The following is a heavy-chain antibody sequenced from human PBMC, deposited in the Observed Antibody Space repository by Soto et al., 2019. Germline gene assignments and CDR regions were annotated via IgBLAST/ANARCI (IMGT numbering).Heavy chain of an antibody. CDR3: ARVPGYYDSSGFIGFDS. CDR1: GFSLTTGGMC. CDR2: IDWDDDK. Sequence: SGPTLVNPTQTLTLTCTFSGFSLTTGGMCVAWIRQPPGKALEWLALIDWDDDKNYSTSLKTRLTISKDTSKNQVVLTMTNMDPVDTATYYCARVPGYYDSSGFIGFDSWGQGTLVTVSS. D-gene: IGHD3-22*01. J-gene: IGHJ4*02. V-gene: IGHV2-70*01.